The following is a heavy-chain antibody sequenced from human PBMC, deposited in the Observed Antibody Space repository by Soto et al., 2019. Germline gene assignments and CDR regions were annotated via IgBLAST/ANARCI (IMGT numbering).Heavy chain of an antibody. CDR1: GGSISSYY. CDR2: IYYSGST. J-gene: IGHJ4*02. CDR3: ERLYFRITSCYYFYY. D-gene: IGHD2-2*01. Sequence: SETLSLTCTVSGGSISSYYWSWIRQPPGKGLEWIGYIYYSGSTSYNPSLKSRVTISVDTSKNQFSLKLSSVTAADTTVYYCERLYFRITSCYYFYYWGQVTLLTVSS. V-gene: IGHV4-59*08.